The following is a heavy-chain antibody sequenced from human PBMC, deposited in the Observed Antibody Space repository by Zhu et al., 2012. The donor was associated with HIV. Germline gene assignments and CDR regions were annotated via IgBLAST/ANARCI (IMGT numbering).Heavy chain of an antibody. CDR1: GDSVSTTYYY. V-gene: IGHV4-61*01. Sequence: QVQLQESGPGLVKPSETLSLTCTVSGDSVSTTYYYWSWIRQPPGEGLEWIGNNYYTGSPNYNPALKGRVTISIDTSKNQFSLKLRSVTAADTAVYFCAKRSPPXAVAEYYFDYWGHGILVAVSS. J-gene: IGHJ4*01. D-gene: IGHD6-19*01. CDR2: NYYTGSP. CDR3: AKRSPPXAVAEYYFDY.